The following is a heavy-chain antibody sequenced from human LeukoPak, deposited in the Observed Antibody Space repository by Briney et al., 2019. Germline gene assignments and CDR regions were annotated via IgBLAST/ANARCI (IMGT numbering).Heavy chain of an antibody. CDR2: IKPDGSVG. V-gene: IGHV3-7*01. CDR3: TQNLVAAAGDH. D-gene: IGHD6-13*01. Sequence: PGGSLRLSCAASGLTFSNYWMTWVRQAPGKGLEWVANIKPDGSVGYYGDSVRGRFIISRDNAGNSLYLQMNSLRVEGTAVYYCTQNLVAAAGDHWGQGTLLIVSS. CDR1: GLTFSNYW. J-gene: IGHJ4*02.